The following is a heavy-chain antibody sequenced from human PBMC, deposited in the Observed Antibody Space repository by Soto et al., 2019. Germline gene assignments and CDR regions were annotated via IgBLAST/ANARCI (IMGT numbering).Heavy chain of an antibody. CDR2: VSNDGNNE. CDR3: AIEQDAGNCRGVSCWFCHGMGV. Sequence: EQLVESGGGVVQPGRSLRLSCAASGFTFSYYTMNWVRQSPDKGLEWVAVVSNDGNNEYYAASVKGRFTISRDNSKNTQSLQRSCRRAGYTAVYYCAIEQDAGNCRGVSCWFCHGMGVWGEATTVTVSS. CDR1: GFTFSYYT. J-gene: IGHJ6*04. V-gene: IGHV3-30*14. D-gene: IGHD2-15*01.